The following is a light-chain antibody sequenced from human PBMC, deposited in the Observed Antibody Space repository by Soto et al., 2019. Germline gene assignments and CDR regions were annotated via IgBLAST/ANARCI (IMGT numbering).Light chain of an antibody. CDR2: GNS. Sequence: QSVLTQPPSVSGAPGQRVTISCTGSSSNIGAGFDVHWYHQIAGTAPKLLIYGNSNRPSGVPERISGSNSGTSASLAITGLQAEDEADYYCQSYDSSLGGSVFGTGTKLTVL. CDR3: QSYDSSLGGSV. J-gene: IGLJ1*01. CDR1: SSNIGAGFD. V-gene: IGLV1-40*01.